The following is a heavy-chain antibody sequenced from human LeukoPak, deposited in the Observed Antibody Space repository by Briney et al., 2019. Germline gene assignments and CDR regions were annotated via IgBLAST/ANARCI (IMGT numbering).Heavy chain of an antibody. V-gene: IGHV3-23*01. D-gene: IGHD1-26*01. CDR3: AKYSGSYYYPPNWDS. CDR2: VRGSGSST. J-gene: IGHJ4*02. Sequence: GGCLRLSCAASGSTLSNYASTWVREAPGKGLEWVSGVRGSGSSTYYADSVKGRFTLSRDYPKNTLYLQMNSLRAEDTAVYFCAKYSGSYYYPPNWDSWGQGTLVTVSS. CDR1: GSTLSNYA.